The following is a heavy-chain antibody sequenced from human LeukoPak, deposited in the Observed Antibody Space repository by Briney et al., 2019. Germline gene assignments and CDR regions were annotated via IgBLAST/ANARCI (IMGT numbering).Heavy chain of an antibody. V-gene: IGHV3-11*05. D-gene: IGHD5-18*01. Sequence: PGGSLRLSCAASGFTFSDYYMSWLRQAPGKGLEWVSYISSGSRSTNYADSVKGRFTISRDNAKNSLYLQINSLRAEDTAVYYCARVVGRRGYALDFWGQGTLVTVSS. CDR3: ARVVGRRGYALDF. J-gene: IGHJ4*02. CDR2: ISSGSRST. CDR1: GFTFSDYY.